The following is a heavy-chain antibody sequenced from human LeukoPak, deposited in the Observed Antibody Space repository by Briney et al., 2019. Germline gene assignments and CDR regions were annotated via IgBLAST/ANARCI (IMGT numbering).Heavy chain of an antibody. Sequence: GGSLRLSCAASGFTFSSYWMHWVRQAPGRGLVWLSRINSDGSSTSYADSVKGRFTISRDNAKNTLYLQMNSLRAEDTAVYYCARGGPYYYDSIGYYSDYWGQGTLVTVSS. CDR1: GFTFSSYW. J-gene: IGHJ4*02. D-gene: IGHD3-22*01. CDR2: INSDGSST. V-gene: IGHV3-74*01. CDR3: ARGGPYYYDSIGYYSDY.